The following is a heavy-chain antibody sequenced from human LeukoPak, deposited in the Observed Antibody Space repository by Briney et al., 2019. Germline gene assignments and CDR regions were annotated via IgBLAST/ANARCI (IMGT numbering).Heavy chain of an antibody. Sequence: GGSLRLSCAASGYTFSNHWMHWVRQAPGKGLMWVSRINRDGSRTDYADSVKGRFTISRDDAKNTLYLQVNSLRAEDTAVYFCARGGSDTAMAHDYWGQGTLVTVSS. CDR1: GYTFSNHW. CDR3: ARGGSDTAMAHDY. D-gene: IGHD5-18*01. V-gene: IGHV3-74*01. J-gene: IGHJ4*02. CDR2: INRDGSRT.